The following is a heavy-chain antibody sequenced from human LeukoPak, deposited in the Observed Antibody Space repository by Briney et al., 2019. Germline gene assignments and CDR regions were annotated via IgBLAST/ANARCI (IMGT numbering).Heavy chain of an antibody. D-gene: IGHD6-6*01. CDR3: ARASIRSDAFDI. Sequence: PGGSLRLSCAASEFAFSTYNMNWVRQAPGKGLEWVSVIYSGGSTYYADSVKGRFTISRDNSKNTLYLQMNSLRAEDTAVYYCARASIRSDAFDIWGQGTMVTVSS. CDR2: IYSGGST. V-gene: IGHV3-53*01. CDR1: EFAFSTYN. J-gene: IGHJ3*02.